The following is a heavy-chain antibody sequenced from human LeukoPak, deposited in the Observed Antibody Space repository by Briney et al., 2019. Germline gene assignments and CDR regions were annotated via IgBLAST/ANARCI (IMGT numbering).Heavy chain of an antibody. V-gene: IGHV3-7*01. D-gene: IGHD3-3*01. CDR1: GFTFSTYW. Sequence: GGSLRLSCAASGFTFSTYWMSWVRQAPGKGLEWVASIKQDGSEKYYLDSVRGRFTISRDNAKNSLYLQMNSLRAEDTAVYYCARDRNTDFWSGYYFDYWGQGTLVTVSS. CDR2: IKQDGSEK. J-gene: IGHJ4*02. CDR3: ARDRNTDFWSGYYFDY.